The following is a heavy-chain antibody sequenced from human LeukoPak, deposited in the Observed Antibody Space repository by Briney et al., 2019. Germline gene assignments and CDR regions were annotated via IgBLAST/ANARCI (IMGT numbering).Heavy chain of an antibody. D-gene: IGHD1-26*01. V-gene: IGHV4-59*08. CDR2: IYYSGST. Sequence: PSETLSRTCTVSGGSISSYYWSWIRQPPGKGLEWIGYIYYSGSTNYNPSLKSRVTISVDTSKNQFSLELSSVTAADTAVYYCARAGSSYGMDVWGQGTTVTVSS. CDR3: ARAGSSYGMDV. CDR1: GGSISSYY. J-gene: IGHJ6*02.